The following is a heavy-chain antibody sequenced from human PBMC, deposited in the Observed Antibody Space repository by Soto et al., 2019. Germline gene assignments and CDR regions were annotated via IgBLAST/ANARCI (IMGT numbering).Heavy chain of an antibody. CDR1: GFTFSSYS. CDR3: ASGTSEDVFDI. D-gene: IGHD6-13*01. V-gene: IGHV3-48*01. Sequence: EVQLVESGGGLVQSGGSLRLSCAASGFTFSSYSMNWVRQAPGKGLEWVSYISSSSSTIYYADSVKGRFTISRDNAKNSLYLQMNRLRAEDTAVYYCASGTSEDVFDIWGQGTMVTVSS. J-gene: IGHJ3*02. CDR2: ISSSSSTI.